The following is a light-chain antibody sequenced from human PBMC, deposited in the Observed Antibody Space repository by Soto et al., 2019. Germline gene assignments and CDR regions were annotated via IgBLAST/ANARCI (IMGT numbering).Light chain of an antibody. J-gene: IGKJ1*01. CDR2: KAS. CDR3: QQYNPYSPWT. Sequence: DIQMTQSPSTLSASVEDRVTITCRASQSITGWLAWFQQKPGKAPKLLISKASNLESGVPSRFSGSGSGTEFTLTISGLQPDDFATYYCQQYNPYSPWTFGQGTKVEIK. CDR1: QSITGW. V-gene: IGKV1-5*03.